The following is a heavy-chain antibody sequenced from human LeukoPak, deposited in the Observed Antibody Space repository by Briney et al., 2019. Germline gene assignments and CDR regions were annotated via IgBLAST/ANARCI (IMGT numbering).Heavy chain of an antibody. Sequence: GASVTVSCKASGYTFTGYYMHWVRQAPGQGLEWMGWINPNSGGTNYAQKFQGRVTMTRDTSISTAYMELSRLRSDDTAVYYCARDVSYYDSSGYHYGYFDYWGQGTLVTVSS. CDR3: ARDVSYYDSSGYHYGYFDY. CDR1: GYTFTGYY. D-gene: IGHD3-22*01. J-gene: IGHJ4*02. CDR2: INPNSGGT. V-gene: IGHV1-2*02.